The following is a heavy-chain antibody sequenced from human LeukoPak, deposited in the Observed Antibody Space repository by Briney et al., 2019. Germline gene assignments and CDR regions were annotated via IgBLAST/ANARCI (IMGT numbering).Heavy chain of an antibody. D-gene: IGHD6-19*01. V-gene: IGHV3-74*01. CDR3: VRGTIGWNGMDV. Sequence: GGSRRLSCAASGFTFSTYWMHWVRQGPGKGLVWVSHINSDGSYTNYADSVKGRFTISRDNAKNTLYLQMNSLRAEDTAVYHCVRGTIGWNGMDVWGQGTTVTDSS. CDR1: GFTFSTYW. J-gene: IGHJ6*02. CDR2: INSDGSYT.